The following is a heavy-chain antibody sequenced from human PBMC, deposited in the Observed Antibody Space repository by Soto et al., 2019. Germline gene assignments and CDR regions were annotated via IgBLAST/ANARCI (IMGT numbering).Heavy chain of an antibody. D-gene: IGHD2-21*02. V-gene: IGHV4-59*01. J-gene: IGHJ6*02. CDR1: GDSISSYY. CDR2: LYYSRSA. CDR3: ARDLWGYCGTDCFPLDV. Sequence: SETLSLTCAVSGDSISSYYCMWIRQPPGKGLESIGYLYYSRSANYNPSLKSRVTLSVDTSTNQCSLTLNSLTAADTAVYYCARDLWGYCGTDCFPLDVWGQGTTVTVS.